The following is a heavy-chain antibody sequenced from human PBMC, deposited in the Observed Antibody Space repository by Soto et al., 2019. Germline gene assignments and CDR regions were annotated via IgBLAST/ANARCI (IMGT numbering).Heavy chain of an antibody. J-gene: IGHJ6*02. CDR1: GFSFSNAW. D-gene: IGHD2-15*01. Sequence: EVQLVESGGGLVKPGGSLRLSCAASGFSFSNAWMNWVRQAPGKGLEWVGSIKRKIDGEATDYAGPVKGTFTVFRDDSKSALYLQMNSLKGDDTAVYYCTTGSVEGVWGQGTTVTVS. CDR2: IKRKIDGEAT. V-gene: IGHV3-15*07. CDR3: TTGSVEGV.